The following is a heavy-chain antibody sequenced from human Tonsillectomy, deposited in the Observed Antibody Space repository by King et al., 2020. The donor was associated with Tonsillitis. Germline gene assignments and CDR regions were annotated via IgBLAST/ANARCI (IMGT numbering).Heavy chain of an antibody. CDR1: GYSFTSYW. V-gene: IGHV5-51*01. J-gene: IGHJ4*02. Sequence: VQLVESGAEVKKPGESLKISCKGSGYSFTSYWIGWVRQMPGKGLEWMGIIYPGDSDTRYSPSFQGQVTISADKSISTAYLQCSSLKASDTAMYYCARLGPYLGATRPFDYWGQGTLVTVSS. D-gene: IGHD1-26*01. CDR3: ARLGPYLGATRPFDY. CDR2: IYPGDSDT.